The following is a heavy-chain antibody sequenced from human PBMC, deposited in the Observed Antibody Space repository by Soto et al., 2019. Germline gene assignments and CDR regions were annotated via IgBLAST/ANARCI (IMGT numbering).Heavy chain of an antibody. Sequence: QAQLVESGGGVVQPGRSLRLSCAASGFAFSSYGMHCVRQAPGTGLEWVAVISYDGSLQHSADSVTGRFTISRDNSKNRVILQMSSLRAEDTAVYYGVSGRGYCQAYFPYTGGQGTLVSVSS. J-gene: IGHJ4*02. V-gene: IGHV3-30*13. CDR2: ISYDGSLQ. CDR1: GFAFSSYG. CDR3: VSGRGYCQAYFPYT. D-gene: IGHD2-15*01.